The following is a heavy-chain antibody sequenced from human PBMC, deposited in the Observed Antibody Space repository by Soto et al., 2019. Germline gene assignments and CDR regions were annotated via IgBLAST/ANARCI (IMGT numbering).Heavy chain of an antibody. V-gene: IGHV4-39*01. CDR3: AGQGSN. J-gene: IGHJ4*01. Sequence: SETLSLTCTVSGVSISDTSYYWGWIRQPPGKGLDWIGTIYFNGNTFYNPPLKSRLTISVDTSSNQFSLRLTSVTAADTAVYYCAGQGSNWGHGTLVTVSS. CDR2: IYFNGNT. CDR1: GVSISDTSYY.